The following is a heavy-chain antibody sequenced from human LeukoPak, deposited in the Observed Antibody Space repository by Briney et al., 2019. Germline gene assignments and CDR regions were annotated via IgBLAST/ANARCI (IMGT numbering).Heavy chain of an antibody. CDR2: IDYSGST. D-gene: IGHD1-26*01. J-gene: IGHJ4*02. CDR1: GGSISTYY. CDR3: ARTRGYWPADFDF. V-gene: IGHV4-59*01. Sequence: PSETLSLTCTVSGGSISTYYWNWIRHPPGRGLEWLGYIDYSGSTNYNPSLKSRLTMSVDSSKNHFSLRLRSVTAADTAVYYCARTRGYWPADFDFWGQGALVIVSS.